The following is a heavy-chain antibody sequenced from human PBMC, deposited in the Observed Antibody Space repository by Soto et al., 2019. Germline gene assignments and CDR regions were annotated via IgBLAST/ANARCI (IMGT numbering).Heavy chain of an antibody. J-gene: IGHJ4*02. Sequence: GASVKVSCKASGGTFSRYAISWVRLAPGQGLEWMGGIIPMFGTANYAQKFQGRVTITAVESTSTAYMELSSPRSEDTAVYYCARQFDYESSGYYYPYWGQGTLVTVSS. V-gene: IGHV1-69*13. D-gene: IGHD3-22*01. CDR2: IIPMFGTA. CDR1: GGTFSRYA. CDR3: ARQFDYESSGYYYPY.